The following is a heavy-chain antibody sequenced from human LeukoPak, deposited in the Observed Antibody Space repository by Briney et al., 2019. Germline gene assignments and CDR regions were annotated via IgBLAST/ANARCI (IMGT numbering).Heavy chain of an antibody. CDR1: GYTFTSYD. CDR3: ARAMGYYDFWSGYYEDYLIYGMDV. J-gene: IGHJ6*02. CDR2: MNPNSGNT. D-gene: IGHD3-3*01. V-gene: IGHV1-8*01. Sequence: ASVKVSCKASGYTFTSYDINWVRQATGQGLEWMGWMNPNSGNTGYAQKFQGRVTMTRNTSISTAYMELSSLRSEDTAVYYCARAMGYYDFWSGYYEDYLIYGMDVWGQGTTVTVSS.